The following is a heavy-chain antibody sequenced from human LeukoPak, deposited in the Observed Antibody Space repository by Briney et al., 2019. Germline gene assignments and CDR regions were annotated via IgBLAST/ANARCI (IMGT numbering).Heavy chain of an antibody. V-gene: IGHV1-18*01. CDR2: ISAYNGNT. Sequence: ASVKVSCKASGYTFTSYGISRVRQAPGQGLEWMGWISAYNGNTNYAQKLQGRVTMTTDTSTSTAYMELRSLRSDDTAVYYCAREPYGDYDYYFDYWGQGTLVTVSS. J-gene: IGHJ4*02. D-gene: IGHD4-17*01. CDR3: AREPYGDYDYYFDY. CDR1: GYTFTSYG.